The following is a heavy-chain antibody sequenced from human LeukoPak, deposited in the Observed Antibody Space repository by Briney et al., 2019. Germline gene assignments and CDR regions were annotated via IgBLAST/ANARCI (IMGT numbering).Heavy chain of an antibody. CDR1: GFTFSSYS. CDR3: ARVDYDFWSGYSGIYYMDV. J-gene: IGHJ6*03. D-gene: IGHD3-3*01. Sequence: GGSLRLSCAASGFTFSSYSMSWVRQAPGKGLEWVSSISSSGSYIYYADSVKGRFTISRDNAKNSLYLQMNSLRAEDTAVYYCARVDYDFWSGYSGIYYMDVWGKGTTVTVSS. CDR2: ISSSGSYI. V-gene: IGHV3-21*01.